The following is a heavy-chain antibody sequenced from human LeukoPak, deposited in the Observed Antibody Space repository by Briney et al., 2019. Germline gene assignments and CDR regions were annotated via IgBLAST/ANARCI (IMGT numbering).Heavy chain of an antibody. D-gene: IGHD4-23*01. CDR3: ARGWLAESTVVTPYNY. Sequence: ASVQVSCKASGGTFSNYAINWVRQAPGQGLEWMGGIIPLFGTANYAQKFQGRVTISAVESMSTAYMQLSSLRSVDTAVYYCARGWLAESTVVTPYNYWGQGTLVTVS. J-gene: IGHJ4*02. CDR2: IIPLFGTA. V-gene: IGHV1-69*13. CDR1: GGTFSNYA.